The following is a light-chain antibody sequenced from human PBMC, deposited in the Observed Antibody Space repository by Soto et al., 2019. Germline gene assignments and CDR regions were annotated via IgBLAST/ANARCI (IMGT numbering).Light chain of an antibody. Sequence: SYELTQPPSVSVAPGKTARITCGGNNIGSKSVHWYQQKPGQAPVLVIYYDSDRPSGIPERFSGSNSGNTATLTISRVAAGDEADYYCQVWDSSSDHAVFGGGTQLTVL. CDR3: QVWDSSSDHAV. J-gene: IGLJ7*01. CDR1: NIGSKS. V-gene: IGLV3-21*04. CDR2: YDS.